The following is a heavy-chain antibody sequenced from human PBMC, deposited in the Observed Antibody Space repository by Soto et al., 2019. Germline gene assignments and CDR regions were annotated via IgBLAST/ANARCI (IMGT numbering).Heavy chain of an antibody. CDR1: GFTFSNYA. D-gene: IGHD2-15*01. CDR3: AKAGCSGGTCYLYYFDY. CDR2: ISGRGGNT. V-gene: IGHV3-23*01. J-gene: IGHJ4*02. Sequence: PGGSLRLSCAASGFTFSNYAMSWVRQAPGKWLEWVSTISGRGGNTYYADSVKGRFTISRDNSRNTLYLQMDSLRVEDSAVYSCAKAGCSGGTCYLYYFDYWGQGXLVTVYS.